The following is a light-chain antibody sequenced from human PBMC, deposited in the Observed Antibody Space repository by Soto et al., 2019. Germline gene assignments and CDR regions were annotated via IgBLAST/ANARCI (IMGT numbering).Light chain of an antibody. CDR2: DAS. J-gene: IGKJ1*01. CDR3: QQYDDWPET. V-gene: IGKV3-15*01. Sequence: EKVMTQSPATLSVSPGERATLSCRASQSVSSNLAWYQQKPGQAPRLLIYDASTRPTGIPARFSGSESGTEFTLTISSLQSEDLAVYYCQQYDDWPETFGQGTKVEIK. CDR1: QSVSSN.